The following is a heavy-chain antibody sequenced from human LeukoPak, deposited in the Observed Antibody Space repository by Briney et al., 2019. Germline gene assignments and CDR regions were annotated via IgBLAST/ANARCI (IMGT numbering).Heavy chain of an antibody. J-gene: IGHJ3*02. Sequence: GGSLRLSCAASGFTFSSYSMNWVRQAPGKGLEWVSSISSSSSYIYYADSVKGRFTISRDNAKNSLYLQMNSLRAEDTAVYYCARDINAPPPYDFWSAYYLGAFDIWGQGTMVTVSS. CDR3: ARDINAPPPYDFWSAYYLGAFDI. D-gene: IGHD3-3*01. V-gene: IGHV3-21*01. CDR2: ISSSSSYI. CDR1: GFTFSSYS.